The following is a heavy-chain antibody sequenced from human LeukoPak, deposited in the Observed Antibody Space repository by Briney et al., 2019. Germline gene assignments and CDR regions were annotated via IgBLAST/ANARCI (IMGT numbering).Heavy chain of an antibody. J-gene: IGHJ4*02. CDR1: GFTFSSYG. V-gene: IGHV3-33*01. D-gene: IGHD3-22*01. CDR3: ARDLEEIAGDYYDSSGYKY. Sequence: RSLRLSCAASGFTFSSYGMHWVRQAPGKGLEWVAVIWYDGSNKYYADSVKGRFTISRDNSKNTLYLQMNSLRAEDTAVYYCARDLEEIAGDYYDSSGYKYWGQGTLVTVSS. CDR2: IWYDGSNK.